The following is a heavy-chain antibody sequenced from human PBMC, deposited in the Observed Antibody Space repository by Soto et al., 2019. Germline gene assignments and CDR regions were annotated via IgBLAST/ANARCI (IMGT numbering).Heavy chain of an antibody. CDR2: ISPDGSDK. D-gene: IGHD6-6*01. V-gene: IGHV3-7*03. Sequence: VRLVESGGTLVQPGGSLRISCAASGLTFSGHWMTWVRQTPGKGPEWVANISPDGSDKSYVDSVKGRCTTSRDNDKTSQPLQLDSLRAEDTAVYHWASRPAGNTYHAVFDFWGQGTLVTVSS. J-gene: IGHJ4*02. CDR3: ASRPAGNTYHAVFDF. CDR1: GLTFSGHW.